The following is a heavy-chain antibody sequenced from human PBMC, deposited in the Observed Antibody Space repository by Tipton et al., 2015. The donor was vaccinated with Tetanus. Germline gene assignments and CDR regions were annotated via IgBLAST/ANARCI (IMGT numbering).Heavy chain of an antibody. Sequence: GSLRLSCAASGFDFRNYDMHWVRQAPGKGLEWVSLIGFRGNTHYADSVKGRFTISRDNSRNSLYLQMSSQRDDDTAMYYCVRDDSGRGLDYWGKGTLVTVSS. CDR2: IGFRGNT. CDR1: GFDFRNYD. CDR3: VRDDSGRGLDY. J-gene: IGHJ4*02. D-gene: IGHD3-10*01. V-gene: IGHV3-13*01.